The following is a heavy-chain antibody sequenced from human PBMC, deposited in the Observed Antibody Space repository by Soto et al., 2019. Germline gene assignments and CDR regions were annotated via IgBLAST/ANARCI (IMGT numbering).Heavy chain of an antibody. D-gene: IGHD2-15*01. CDR1: GYDFSGIA. J-gene: IGHJ4*02. CDR3: ARSGYCRADNCNLRGPFDY. Sequence: GGSLRLSCAASGYDFSGIAMHWVRQAPGKGLEWVAAIWGDGSTEKYADSVKGRFTISRDNSRNTVFLQMNSLRAEDTAVYYCARSGYCRADNCNLRGPFDYWGQGALVTVSS. V-gene: IGHV3-33*01. CDR2: IWGDGSTE.